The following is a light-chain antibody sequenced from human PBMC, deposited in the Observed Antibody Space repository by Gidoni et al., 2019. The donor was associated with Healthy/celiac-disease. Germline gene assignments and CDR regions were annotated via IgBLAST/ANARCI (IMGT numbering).Light chain of an antibody. Sequence: QLPQSPSSLSASVGDRVPTTCRPSQTISSYLNWYHQKPGKAPTLLMYAASSLQIGGPSRFSGSGSGTDFILTISSLQPADFATYYYQQSYCTTPITFXQXTRLEIK. V-gene: IGKV1-39*01. CDR1: QTISSY. J-gene: IGKJ5*01. CDR3: QQSYCTTPIT. CDR2: AAS.